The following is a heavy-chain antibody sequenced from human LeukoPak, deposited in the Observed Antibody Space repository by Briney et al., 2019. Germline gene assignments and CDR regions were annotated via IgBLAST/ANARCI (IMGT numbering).Heavy chain of an antibody. CDR1: GFTVSSNY. V-gene: IGHV3-21*01. D-gene: IGHD3-22*01. CDR2: FGTRSTSV. Sequence: GGSLRLSCAASGFTVSSNYMSWVRQAPGKGLEWVSSFGTRSTSVYHAGSVKGRFAISRDNAKNSLYLQMNSLRAEDTALYYCAREVSEGFDFWGQGTLVTVSS. J-gene: IGHJ4*02. CDR3: AREVSEGFDF.